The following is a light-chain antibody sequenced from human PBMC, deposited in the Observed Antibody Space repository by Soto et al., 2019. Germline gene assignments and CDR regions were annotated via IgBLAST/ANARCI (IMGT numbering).Light chain of an antibody. CDR2: DNS. CDR3: QSSDRSLSGSRV. J-gene: IGLJ1*01. Sequence: QSVLTQPPSVSGAPGQRVPISCTGSSSNIGAGYDVHWYQQLPGTAPKLLIYDNSNRPSGVPDRFSGSKSGTSASLAITGLQAEDEADYYCQSSDRSLSGSRVFGTGTKVTVL. CDR1: SSNIGAGYD. V-gene: IGLV1-40*01.